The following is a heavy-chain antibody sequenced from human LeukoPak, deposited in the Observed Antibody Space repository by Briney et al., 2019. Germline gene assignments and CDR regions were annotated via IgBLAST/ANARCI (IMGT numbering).Heavy chain of an antibody. V-gene: IGHV1-46*01. J-gene: IGHJ6*02. Sequence: ASVKVSCKASGYTFTSYDINWVRQAPGQGLEWMGIINPSGGSTSYAQKFQGRVTMTRDTSTSTVYMELSSLRSEDTAVYYCARDGGIVGATLDGMDVWGQGTTVTVSS. CDR2: INPSGGST. CDR3: ARDGGIVGATLDGMDV. CDR1: GYTFTSYD. D-gene: IGHD1-26*01.